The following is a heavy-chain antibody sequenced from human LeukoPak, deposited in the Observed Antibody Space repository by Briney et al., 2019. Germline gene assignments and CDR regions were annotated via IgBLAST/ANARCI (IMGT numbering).Heavy chain of an antibody. CDR3: ARYAEFVLASPLDY. Sequence: GGSLRLSCAASGFTFSSYGMHWVRQAPGKGLEWVSAISGSGGSTYYADSVKGRFTISRDNSKNTLYLQMNSLRAEDTAVYYCARYAEFVLASPLDYWGQGTLVTVSS. CDR1: GFTFSSYG. V-gene: IGHV3-23*01. CDR2: ISGSGGST. D-gene: IGHD3-3*02. J-gene: IGHJ4*02.